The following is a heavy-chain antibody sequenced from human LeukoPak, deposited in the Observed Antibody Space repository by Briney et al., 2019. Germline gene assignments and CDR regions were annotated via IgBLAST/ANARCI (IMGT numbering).Heavy chain of an antibody. CDR3: ARDPQPITGTTWFDP. V-gene: IGHV4-39*07. J-gene: IGHJ5*02. CDR2: IYYSGST. D-gene: IGHD1-7*01. Sequence: SETLSLTCTVSGGSISSSSYYWGWIRQPPGKGLEWIGSIYYSGSTYYNPSLKSRVTISVDTSKNQFSLKLSSVTAADTAVYYCARDPQPITGTTWFDPWGQGTLVTVSS. CDR1: GGSISSSSYY.